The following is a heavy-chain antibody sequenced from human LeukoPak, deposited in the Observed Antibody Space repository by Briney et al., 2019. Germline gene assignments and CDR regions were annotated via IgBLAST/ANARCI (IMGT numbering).Heavy chain of an antibody. J-gene: IGHJ4*02. D-gene: IGHD2/OR15-2a*01. CDR3: ARPTALYARRFDY. CDR2: INHSGST. CDR1: GGSISSNSYY. V-gene: IGHV4-39*07. Sequence: SETLSLTCTVSGGSISSNSYYWTWIRQPPGKGLEWIGEINHSGSTNYNPSLKSRVTISVDTSKNQFSLKLSSVTAADTAVYYCARPTALYARRFDYWGQGTLVTVSS.